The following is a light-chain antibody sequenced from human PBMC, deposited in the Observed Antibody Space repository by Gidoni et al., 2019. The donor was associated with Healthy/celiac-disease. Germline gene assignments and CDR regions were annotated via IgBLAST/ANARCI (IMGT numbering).Light chain of an antibody. CDR2: AAS. V-gene: IGKV1-39*01. CDR1: QSISSY. CDR3: QQSYSTPLT. J-gene: IGKJ2*01. Sequence: DIQMTKSPSSLSASVGDRVTITCRASQSISSYLNWYQQKPGKAPKLLIYAASSLQSGVPSRFSGSGSGTDFTLTISSLQPEDFATYYCQQSYSTPLTFXQXTKLEIK.